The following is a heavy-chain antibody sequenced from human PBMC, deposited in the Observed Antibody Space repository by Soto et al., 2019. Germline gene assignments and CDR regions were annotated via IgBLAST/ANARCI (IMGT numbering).Heavy chain of an antibody. J-gene: IGHJ3*02. CDR3: AKDSPYCSGGSCYLHDAFDI. CDR1: GFTFSSYA. V-gene: IGHV3-23*01. CDR2: ISGSGGST. Sequence: EVQLLESGGGLVQPGGSLRLSCAASGFTFSSYAMSWVRQAPGKGLEWVSAISGSGGSTYYADSVKGRFTISRDNSKNTLYLHMNSLRAEDTAVYYCAKDSPYCSGGSCYLHDAFDIWGQGTMVTVSS. D-gene: IGHD2-15*01.